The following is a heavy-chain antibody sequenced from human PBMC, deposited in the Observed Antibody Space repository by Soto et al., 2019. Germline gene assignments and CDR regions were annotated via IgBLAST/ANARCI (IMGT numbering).Heavy chain of an antibody. CDR1: GFTFSSYG. D-gene: IGHD3-16*02. CDR2: ISYDGSNK. CDR3: AKGGPYDYIWGSYRLLDY. J-gene: IGHJ4*02. Sequence: QVQLVESGGGVVQPGRSLRLSCAASGFTFSSYGMHWVRQAPGEGLEWVAVISYDGSNKYYADSVKGRFTISRDNSKNTLYLQMNSLRAEDTAVYYCAKGGPYDYIWGSYRLLDYWGQGTLVTVSS. V-gene: IGHV3-30*18.